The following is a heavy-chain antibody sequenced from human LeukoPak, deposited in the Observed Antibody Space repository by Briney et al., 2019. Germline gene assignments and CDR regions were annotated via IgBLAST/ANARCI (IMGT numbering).Heavy chain of an antibody. Sequence: SQTLSLTCAISGDSVSSNSAAWNWIRQSPSRGLEWLGRTYYRSKWFNDYGISVKSRLTVNPDTSTNQFSLQLKYVTPEDTAVYYCARGVVGLKGGFDHWGQGTRVTVSS. CDR2: TYYRSKWFN. CDR3: ARGVVGLKGGFDH. CDR1: GDSVSSNSAA. D-gene: IGHD3-3*01. V-gene: IGHV6-1*01. J-gene: IGHJ4*02.